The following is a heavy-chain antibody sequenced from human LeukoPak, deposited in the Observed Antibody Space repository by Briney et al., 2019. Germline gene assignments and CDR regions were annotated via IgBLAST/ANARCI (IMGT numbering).Heavy chain of an antibody. J-gene: IGHJ4*02. CDR2: INPSGGST. CDR3: AREGYIYYDSGGQKRFDY. CDR1: GYTFTSYY. D-gene: IGHD3-22*01. Sequence: ASVKVSCKASGYTFTSYYMHWVRQAPGQGLEWMGIINPSGGSTSYAQKFQGRVTITADESTSTAYMELSSLRSEDTAVYYCAREGYIYYDSGGQKRFDYWGQGTLVTVSS. V-gene: IGHV1-46*01.